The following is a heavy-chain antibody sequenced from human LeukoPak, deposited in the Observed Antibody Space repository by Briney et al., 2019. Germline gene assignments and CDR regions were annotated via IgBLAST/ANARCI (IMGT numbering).Heavy chain of an antibody. CDR1: GGSISSYY. CDR2: IYYSGST. Sequence: PSETLSLTCTVSGGSISSYYWSWIRQPPGKGLKWVGYIYYSGSTNYNPSLKSRVTISVDTSKNQFSLKLSSVTAADTAVYYCASNYYDSSGCYYYFDYWGQGTLVTVSS. J-gene: IGHJ4*02. D-gene: IGHD3-22*01. V-gene: IGHV4-59*01. CDR3: ASNYYDSSGCYYYFDY.